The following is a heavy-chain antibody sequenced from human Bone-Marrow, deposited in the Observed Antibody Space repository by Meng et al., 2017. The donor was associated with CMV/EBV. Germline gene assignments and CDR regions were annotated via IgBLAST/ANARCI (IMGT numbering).Heavy chain of an antibody. CDR1: GFTFDDYT. CDR2: ISSSSSYI. D-gene: IGHD2-21*01. V-gene: IGHV3-21*01. CDR3: ASYCGGDCYSARDYYYGMDV. Sequence: GESLKISCVASGFTFDDYTMNWVRQAPGKGLEWVSSISSSSSYIYYADSVKGRFTISRDNAKNSLYLQMNSLRAEDTAVYYCASYCGGDCYSARDYYYGMDVWGQGTTVTVSS. J-gene: IGHJ6*01.